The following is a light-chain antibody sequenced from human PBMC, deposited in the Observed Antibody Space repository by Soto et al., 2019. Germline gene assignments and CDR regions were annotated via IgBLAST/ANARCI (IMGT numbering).Light chain of an antibody. V-gene: IGLV2-14*01. CDR1: SSDIGNYDF. CDR2: EVS. Sequence: QSALTQPASVSGSPGQSITISCTGTSSDIGNYDFVSWYQQVPGTAPKAMIYEVSSRPSGVSNRFSGSKSGNTASLTISGLQAEDEADYYCSSYTSSSTYVFGTGTQLTVL. CDR3: SSYTSSSTYV. J-gene: IGLJ1*01.